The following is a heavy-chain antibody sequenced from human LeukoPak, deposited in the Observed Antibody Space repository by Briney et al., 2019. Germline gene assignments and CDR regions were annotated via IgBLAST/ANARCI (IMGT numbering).Heavy chain of an antibody. CDR2: ISSSSSYI. CDR1: GFTFSSYA. D-gene: IGHD6-6*01. CDR3: ARVVYSSSRAKRTYYYYYMDV. V-gene: IGHV3-21*01. Sequence: GGSLRLSCAASGFTFSSYAMSWVRQAPGKGLEWVSSISSSSSYIYYADSVKGRFTISRDNAKNSLYLQMNSLRAEDTAVYYCARVVYSSSRAKRTYYYYYMDVWGKGTTVTVSS. J-gene: IGHJ6*03.